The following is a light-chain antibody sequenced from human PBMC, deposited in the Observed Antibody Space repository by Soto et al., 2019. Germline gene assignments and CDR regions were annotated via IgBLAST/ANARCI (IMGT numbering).Light chain of an antibody. V-gene: IGLV2-23*01. Sequence: QSALTQPASVSGSPGQSITISCTVTSSDVGTYNLVSWYQQHPGKAPKFMIYEGSKRPSGVSNRFSGSQSGNTASLTISGLQAEDEADYYCCSYAGSVLFGGGTKLTVL. CDR3: CSYAGSVL. CDR2: EGS. J-gene: IGLJ2*01. CDR1: SSDVGTYNL.